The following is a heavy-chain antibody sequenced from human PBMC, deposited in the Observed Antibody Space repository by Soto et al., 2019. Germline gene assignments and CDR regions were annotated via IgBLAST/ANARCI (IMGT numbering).Heavy chain of an antibody. V-gene: IGHV3-33*01. CDR1: GFTFSSYG. CDR2: IWYDGNSK. D-gene: IGHD7-27*01. Sequence: QVQLVESGGGVGQPGRSLRLSCAASGFTFSSYGMHWVRQAPGKGLEWMAVIWYDGNSKDYGDSVRGRFTVSRDNSKNTLYLQMDSLRAEDTAVYYCARDSSSGEGFDFWGQGTLVTVSS. CDR3: ARDSSSGEGFDF. J-gene: IGHJ4*02.